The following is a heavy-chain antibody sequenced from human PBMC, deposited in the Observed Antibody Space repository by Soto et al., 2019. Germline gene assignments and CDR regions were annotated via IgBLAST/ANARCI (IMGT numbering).Heavy chain of an antibody. CDR2: IGLGSSTK. CDR1: GFTFRNYG. J-gene: IGHJ3*01. Sequence: GWSLRLSCAASGFTFRNYGMNWVRQAPGKGLEWVSYIGLGSSTKYYADSVEGRFTISRDNAKNSLYLQMNSLRAEDTAVYYCARDQLYYNDISGRPLNAFDVWGQGTMVTVSS. V-gene: IGHV3-48*01. D-gene: IGHD3-22*01. CDR3: ARDQLYYNDISGRPLNAFDV.